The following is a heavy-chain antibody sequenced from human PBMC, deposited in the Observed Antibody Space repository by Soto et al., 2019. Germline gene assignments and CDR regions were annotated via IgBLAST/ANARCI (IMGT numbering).Heavy chain of an antibody. Sequence: PSETLSLTCAVSGYSIRNGYYWGWIRQPPGKGLEWIGTIYHSGSTYYNPSLKTRFTISVDASENHFSLKLTSVTAADTAVYYCVRVGPYCGGDCYSPPPWGQGTLVTVSS. V-gene: IGHV4-38-2*01. D-gene: IGHD2-21*02. CDR2: IYHSGST. J-gene: IGHJ5*02. CDR1: GYSIRNGYY. CDR3: VRVGPYCGGDCYSPPP.